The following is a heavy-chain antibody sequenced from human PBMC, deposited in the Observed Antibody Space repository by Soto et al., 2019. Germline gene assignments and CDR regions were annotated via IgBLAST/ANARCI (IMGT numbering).Heavy chain of an antibody. CDR2: IHSGGNT. Sequence: EVQLVESGGGLVQPGGSLRLSCAVSAFSVSSTFMNWVRQATGKGLEWVAVIHSGGNTFYGDSVKGRFTISRDNSKNMVYLQMTSLRGDDTAVYFCARALVTTPPRTFDYWGQGTLVTVSS. CDR3: ARALVTTPPRTFDY. CDR1: AFSVSSTF. D-gene: IGHD2-21*02. V-gene: IGHV3-66*01. J-gene: IGHJ4*02.